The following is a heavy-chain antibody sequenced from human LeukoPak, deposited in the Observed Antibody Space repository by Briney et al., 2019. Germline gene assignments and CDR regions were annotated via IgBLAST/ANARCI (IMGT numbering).Heavy chain of an antibody. D-gene: IGHD2-15*01. CDR3: ARGRDIVVVVAAPWYFDY. CDR2: INPNSGGT. J-gene: IGHJ4*02. CDR1: GYTFTGYY. Sequence: ASVKVSCKASGYTFTGYYMHWVRQAPGQGLEWMGWINPNSGGTNYAQKFQGWVTMTRDTSISTAYVELSRLRSDDTAVYYCARGRDIVVVVAAPWYFDYWGQGTLVTVS. V-gene: IGHV1-2*04.